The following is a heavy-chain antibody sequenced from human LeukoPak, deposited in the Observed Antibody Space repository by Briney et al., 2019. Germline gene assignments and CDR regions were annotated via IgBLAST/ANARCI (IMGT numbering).Heavy chain of an antibody. CDR3: ARDPGYNYGAYYYYYGMDV. CDR1: GGSISSYY. V-gene: IGHV4-59*01. Sequence: SETLSLTCTVSGGSISSYYWSWIRQPPGKGLEWIGYIYYSGSTNYNPSLKSRVTISVDTSKNQFSLKLSSVTAADTAVYYCARDPGYNYGAYYYYYGMDVWGKGTTVTVSS. CDR2: IYYSGST. J-gene: IGHJ6*04. D-gene: IGHD5-18*01.